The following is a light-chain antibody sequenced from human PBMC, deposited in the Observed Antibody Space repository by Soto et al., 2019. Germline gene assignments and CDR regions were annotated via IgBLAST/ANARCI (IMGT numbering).Light chain of an antibody. J-gene: IGLJ1*01. CDR2: DDN. CDR3: GSWDSSLSAYV. V-gene: IGLV1-51*01. CDR1: SSNIGGNS. Sequence: QSVMTQPPSVSAAPGQKVTISCSGSSSNIGGNSVSWYQQLPGTAPKLLIYDDNKRPSGIPDRFSGSKSGTSATLGITGFQTGDEADYYWGSWDSSLSAYVFGTGTKLTVL.